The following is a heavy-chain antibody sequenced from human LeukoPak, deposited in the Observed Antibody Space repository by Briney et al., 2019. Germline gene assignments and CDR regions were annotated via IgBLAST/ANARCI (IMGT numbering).Heavy chain of an antibody. CDR1: GYTFTSYG. D-gene: IGHD4-23*01. J-gene: IGHJ4*02. Sequence: ASVKVSCKASGYTFTSYGISWVRQAPGQGLEWMGWISAYNGNTNYAQKLQGRVTMTRDTSISTAYMELSRLRSDDTAVYYCARDLSNVDYGGNSWVYFDYWGQGTLVTVSS. CDR2: ISAYNGNT. V-gene: IGHV1-18*01. CDR3: ARDLSNVDYGGNSWVYFDY.